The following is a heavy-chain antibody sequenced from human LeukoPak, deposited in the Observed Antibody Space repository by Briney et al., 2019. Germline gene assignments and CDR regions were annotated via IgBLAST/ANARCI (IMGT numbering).Heavy chain of an antibody. CDR1: GYTSTNYD. CDR3: ARDQDIVVVVAALRQREMGGFDP. V-gene: IGHV1-8*01. Sequence: ASVKVSCKASGYTSTNYDINWVRQATGQGPEWMGWMNPKSGNTGYAQRFQDRVTMTRNTSISTGYLELSSVRSDDTAVYYCARDQDIVVVVAALRQREMGGFDPWGQGTLVTVSS. D-gene: IGHD2-15*01. CDR2: MNPKSGNT. J-gene: IGHJ5*02.